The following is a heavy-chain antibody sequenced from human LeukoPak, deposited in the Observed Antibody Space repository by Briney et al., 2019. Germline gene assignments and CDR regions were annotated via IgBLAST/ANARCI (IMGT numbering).Heavy chain of an antibody. CDR2: ISYDGSNK. D-gene: IGHD3-22*01. V-gene: IGHV3-30*04. Sequence: PGGSLRLSCAASGFTFSSYEMNWVRQAPGKGLEWVAVISYDGSNKYYADSVKGRFTISRDNSKNTLYLQMNSLRAEDTAVYYCATSYYDSSGENWAFDIWGQGTMVTVSS. J-gene: IGHJ3*02. CDR1: GFTFSSYE. CDR3: ATSYYDSSGENWAFDI.